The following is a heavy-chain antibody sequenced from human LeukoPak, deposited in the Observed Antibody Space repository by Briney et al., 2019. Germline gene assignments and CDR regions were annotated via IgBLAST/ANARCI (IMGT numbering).Heavy chain of an antibody. D-gene: IGHD1-26*01. Sequence: AAVSVSFTASGYTFTIDDISWVREAPGQGLGRMGWISAYKGNANYAQTLQGRVTITTDTSTTTAYMELRSLRSGATAGYYFPRVQIRGSYYCYCMDVWGKGTTVTV. CDR3: PRVQIRGSYYCYCMDV. J-gene: IGHJ6*03. V-gene: IGHV1-18*01. CDR1: GYTFTIDD. CDR2: ISAYKGNA.